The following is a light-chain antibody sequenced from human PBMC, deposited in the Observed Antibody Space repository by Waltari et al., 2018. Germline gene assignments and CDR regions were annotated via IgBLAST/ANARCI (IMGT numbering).Light chain of an antibody. CDR1: KLGDKY. CDR3: QAWDSGTAV. Sequence: SYDLTQTPSMSVSPGQTAIITCSGDKLGDKYVCWYQQKSGQSPALVIYQAGRRPSGIPERFSGSNSGNTATLTISGTLIMDEAVYYCQAWDSGTAVFGGGTRLTVL. CDR2: QAG. V-gene: IGLV3-1*01. J-gene: IGLJ3*02.